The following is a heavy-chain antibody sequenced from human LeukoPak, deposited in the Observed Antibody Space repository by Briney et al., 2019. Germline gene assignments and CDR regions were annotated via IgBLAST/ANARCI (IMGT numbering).Heavy chain of an antibody. D-gene: IGHD3-16*02. CDR3: AREEGLDYVWGSHRTPDY. CDR1: GYTFTGYY. V-gene: IGHV1-2*02. Sequence: ASVKVSCKASGYTFTGYYMHWVRQAPGQGLEWMGWINPNSGGTNYAQKFQGRVTMTRDTSISTAYMELSRLRSDDTAVYYCAREEGLDYVWGSHRTPDYWGQGTLVTVSS. CDR2: INPNSGGT. J-gene: IGHJ4*02.